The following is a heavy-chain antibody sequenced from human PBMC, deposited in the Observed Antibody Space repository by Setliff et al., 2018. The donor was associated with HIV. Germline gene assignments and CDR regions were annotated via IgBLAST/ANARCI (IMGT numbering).Heavy chain of an antibody. CDR3: ARGGVVPAANARGGFDY. CDR2: INHSGST. CDR1: GGSFSGYY. V-gene: IGHV4-34*01. J-gene: IGHJ4*02. Sequence: SETLSLTCAVYGGSFSGYYWSWIRRPPGKGLEWIGEINHSGSTNYNPSLKSRVTISVDTSKNQFSLKLSSVTAADTAVYYCARGGVVPAANARGGFDYWGQGTLVTVSS. D-gene: IGHD2-2*01.